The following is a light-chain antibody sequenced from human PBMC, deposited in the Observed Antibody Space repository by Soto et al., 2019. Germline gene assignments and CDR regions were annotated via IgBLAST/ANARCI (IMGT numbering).Light chain of an antibody. CDR2: GAS. V-gene: IGKV3-15*01. J-gene: IGKJ4*01. CDR1: RSISSN. CDR3: QQRSNWLT. Sequence: EVVMALSPATLSVSAGESATLSFRASRSISSNLAWYQQKPCQAPRLLIYGASNRATGIPARFSGSGSGTEFTLTISSLEPEDFAVYYCQQRSNWLTFCGGTMVDIK.